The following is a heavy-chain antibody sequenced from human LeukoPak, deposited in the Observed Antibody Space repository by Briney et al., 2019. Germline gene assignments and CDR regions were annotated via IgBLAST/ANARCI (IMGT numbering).Heavy chain of an antibody. CDR1: GYTFTGYF. V-gene: IGHV1-2*02. CDR3: ARVAAMAGIGWGDFDY. D-gene: IGHD6-19*01. Sequence: ASVKVSCKASGYTFTGYFLHWVGQTPGQGLEWMGWINPNSGDTNYAQKFQGRVTMTRDTSISTAYMDLGRLRSDDTAVYYCARVAAMAGIGWGDFDYWGQGALVTVSS. J-gene: IGHJ4*02. CDR2: INPNSGDT.